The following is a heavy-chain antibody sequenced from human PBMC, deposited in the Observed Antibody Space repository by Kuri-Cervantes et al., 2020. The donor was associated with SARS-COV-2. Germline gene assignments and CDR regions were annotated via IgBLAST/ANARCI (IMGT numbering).Heavy chain of an antibody. J-gene: IGHJ2*01. CDR2: IKQDGSEK. CDR3: ARDLKYWYFDL. Sequence: GESLKISCAASGFTFSSYAMHWVRQAPGKGLEWVANIKQDGSEKYYVDSVKGRFTISRDNAKNSLYLQMNSLRAEDTAVYYCARDLKYWYFDLWGRGTLVTVSS. CDR1: GFTFSSYA. V-gene: IGHV3-7*01.